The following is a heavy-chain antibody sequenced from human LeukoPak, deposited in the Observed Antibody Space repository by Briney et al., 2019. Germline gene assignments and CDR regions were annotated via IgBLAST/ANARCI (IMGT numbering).Heavy chain of an antibody. CDR2: MNPNSGNT. CDR1: GYTFTSYD. J-gene: IGHJ4*02. Sequence: ASVKVSCKASGYTFTSYDINWVRQATGQGLEWMGWMNPNSGNTGYAQKFQGRVTMTRSTSISTAYMELSSLRSEDTAVYYCASGSGYSGHGSVGYWGQGTLVTVSS. V-gene: IGHV1-8*01. D-gene: IGHD5-12*01. CDR3: ASGSGYSGHGSVGY.